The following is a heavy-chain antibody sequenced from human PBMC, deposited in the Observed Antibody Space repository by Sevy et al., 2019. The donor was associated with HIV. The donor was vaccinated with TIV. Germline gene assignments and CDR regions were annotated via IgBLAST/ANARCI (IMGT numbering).Heavy chain of an antibody. Sequence: GGSLRLSCAASGFTFSGYWMSWVRQAPGKGLQWVANIKQDGSKNEFVDSVKGRFTISRDNPKNSLYLQMNSLRAEDTAWDYCAREGAGGFDYWGQGTLVTVSS. CDR1: GFTFSGYW. CDR2: IKQDGSKN. CDR3: AREGAGGFDY. J-gene: IGHJ4*02. D-gene: IGHD2-15*01. V-gene: IGHV3-7*01.